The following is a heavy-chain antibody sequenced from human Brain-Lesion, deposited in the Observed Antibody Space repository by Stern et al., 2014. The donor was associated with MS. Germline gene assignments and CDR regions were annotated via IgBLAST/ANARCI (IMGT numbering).Heavy chain of an antibody. CDR3: ARHDGWLPHY. V-gene: IGHV4-39*01. CDR2: IYYSGTT. D-gene: IGHD5-12*01. J-gene: IGHJ4*02. CDR1: GGSISRSTYY. Sequence: QVQLVQSGPGLVKPSETLSLTCSVSGGSISRSTYYWGWIRQPPGKGLEWIGSIYYSGTTYYNPSLKSRVTIDTSTNHFSRRLTSVTAADTAVYYCARHDGWLPHYWSQGTLVTVSS.